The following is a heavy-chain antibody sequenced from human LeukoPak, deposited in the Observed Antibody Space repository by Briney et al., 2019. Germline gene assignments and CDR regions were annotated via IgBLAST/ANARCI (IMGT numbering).Heavy chain of an antibody. CDR3: AKDRDIVVVVAATPDGMDV. CDR1: GFTFDDYA. J-gene: IGHJ6*02. CDR2: ISREGGST. V-gene: IGHV3-43*02. D-gene: IGHD2-15*01. Sequence: GGSLRLSCAASGFTFDDYAMHWVRQAPGKGLEWVSLISREGGSTYYADSVKGRFTISRDNSKNSLYLQMNSLRTEDTALYYCAKDRDIVVVVAATPDGMDVWGQGTTVTVFS.